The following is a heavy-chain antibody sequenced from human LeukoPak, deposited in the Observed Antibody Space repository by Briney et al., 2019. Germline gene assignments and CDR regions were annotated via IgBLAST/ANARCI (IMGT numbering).Heavy chain of an antibody. Sequence: SETLSLTCAVYGGSFSGYYWSWIRQPPGKGLEWIGEINHSGSTNYNPSLKSRVTISVDTSKNQFSLKLSSVTAAGTAVYYCARGGAYQAYYYYGMDVWGQGTTVTVSS. CDR2: INHSGST. J-gene: IGHJ6*02. CDR3: ARGGAYQAYYYYGMDV. CDR1: GGSFSGYY. D-gene: IGHD2-2*01. V-gene: IGHV4-34*01.